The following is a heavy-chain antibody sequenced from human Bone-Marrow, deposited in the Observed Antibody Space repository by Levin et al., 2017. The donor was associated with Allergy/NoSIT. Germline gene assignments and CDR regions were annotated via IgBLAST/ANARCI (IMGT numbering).Heavy chain of an antibody. CDR2: INQDGSEK. V-gene: IGHV3-7*04. CDR1: GFTFSSYW. D-gene: IGHD1-26*01. CDR3: ARDDSGSLDY. J-gene: IGHJ4*02. Sequence: QTGGSLRLSCAASGFTFSSYWMAWVRQAPGKGLEWVANINQDGSEKHYVDSVKGRFTISRDNAKSSLYVQMNSLRAEDTAVYYCARDDSGSLDYWGQGTLVTVSS.